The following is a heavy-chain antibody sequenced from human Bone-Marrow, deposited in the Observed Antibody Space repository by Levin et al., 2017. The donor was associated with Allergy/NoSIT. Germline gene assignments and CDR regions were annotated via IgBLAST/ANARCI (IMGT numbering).Heavy chain of an antibody. Sequence: GESLKISCAASGFNVSNYNMNWVRQAPGRGLEWISYISSSTHNMYYADSVKGRFTISRDTAKNSLYLQMNSLRAEDTAVYYCARMILEYYFDSWGQGTLITVSS. J-gene: IGHJ4*02. CDR1: GFNVSNYN. CDR3: ARMILEYYFDS. V-gene: IGHV3-48*01. CDR2: ISSSTHNM. D-gene: IGHD3-22*01.